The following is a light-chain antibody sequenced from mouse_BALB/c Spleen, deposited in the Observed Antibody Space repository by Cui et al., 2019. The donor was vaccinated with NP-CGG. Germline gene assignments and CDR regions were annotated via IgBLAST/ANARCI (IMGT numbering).Light chain of an antibody. CDR3: ALWYSNHWV. J-gene: IGLJ1*01. CDR2: GTN. V-gene: IGLV1*01. Sequence: TVVTQESALTTSPGETVTLTCRSSTGPVTTTTYANWVQEKPDHLFTGLIGGTNNRAPGVPARFSGSLIGDKAALTITGAQTEDEAIYFCALWYSNHWVFGGGTKLTVL. CDR1: TGPVTTTTY.